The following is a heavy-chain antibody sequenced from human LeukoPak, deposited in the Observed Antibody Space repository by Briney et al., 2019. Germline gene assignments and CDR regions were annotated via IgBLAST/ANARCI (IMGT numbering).Heavy chain of an antibody. V-gene: IGHV4-59*08. CDR3: ARTTRLAFDI. Sequence: ASETLSLTCTVSGGSGSSKSWSWVRQPPGKGLEWIGDIYSTGSINYNPSFESRVTISVDATKNQFSLKLSSVTAADTAVYYCARTTRLAFDIWGQGTVVTVSS. J-gene: IGHJ3*02. D-gene: IGHD1-1*01. CDR1: GGSGSSKS. CDR2: IYSTGSI.